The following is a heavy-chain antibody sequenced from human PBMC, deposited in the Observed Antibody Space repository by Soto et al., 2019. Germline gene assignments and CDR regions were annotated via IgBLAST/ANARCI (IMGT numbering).Heavy chain of an antibody. CDR2: ISAYNGNT. V-gene: IGHV1-18*01. J-gene: IGHJ3*02. CDR1: GYTFTSYG. Sequence: ASVKVPCKASGYTFTSYGISWVRQAPGQGLEWMGWISAYNGNTNYAQKLQGRVTMTTDTSTSTAYMELRSLRSDDTAVYYCARVSTIFGVVMFAFDIWGQGTMVTVSS. CDR3: ARVSTIFGVVMFAFDI. D-gene: IGHD3-3*01.